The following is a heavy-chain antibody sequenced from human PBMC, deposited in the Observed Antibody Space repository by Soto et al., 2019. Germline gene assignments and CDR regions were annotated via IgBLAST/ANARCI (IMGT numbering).Heavy chain of an antibody. J-gene: IGHJ5*02. CDR2: ISGFGDST. D-gene: IGHD2-2*01. CDR3: AKDAVVVVPAVIRIWFDP. CDR1: VFSFSSYG. V-gene: IGHV3-23*01. Sequence: PGGSLRLSCAASVFSFSSYGMSWVRQAPGKGLEWVSGISGFGDSTYYADSVKGRFTISRDNSENTLYLQMNSLRAEDTAVYFCAKDAVVVVPAVIRIWFDPWGQGTQVTVSS.